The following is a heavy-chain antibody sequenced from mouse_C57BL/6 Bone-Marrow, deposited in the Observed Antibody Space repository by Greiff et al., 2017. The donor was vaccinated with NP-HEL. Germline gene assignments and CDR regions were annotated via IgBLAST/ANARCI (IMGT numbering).Heavy chain of an antibody. Sequence: VQLQQSGPELVKPGASVKISCKASGYTFTDYYMNWVKQSHGKSLEWIGDINPNNGGTSYNQKFKGKATLTVDKSSSTAYMELRSLTSEDSAVYYCAREVITTVVAVPMDYWGQGTSVTVSS. V-gene: IGHV1-26*01. CDR3: AREVITTVVAVPMDY. CDR2: INPNNGGT. J-gene: IGHJ4*01. D-gene: IGHD1-1*01. CDR1: GYTFTDYY.